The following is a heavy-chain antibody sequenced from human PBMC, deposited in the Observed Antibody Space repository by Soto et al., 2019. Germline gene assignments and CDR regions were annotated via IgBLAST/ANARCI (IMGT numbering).Heavy chain of an antibody. D-gene: IGHD2-15*01. CDR1: GGTFSSYA. CDR2: IIPIFGTA. V-gene: IGHV1-69*06. Sequence: ASVKVSCKASGGTFSSYAISWVRQAPGQGLEWMGGIIPIFGTANYAQKFQGRVTITADKSTSTAYMELSSLRSEDTAVYYCAREGDCSGGSCYFSTRPYNWFDPWGQGTLFTVSS. J-gene: IGHJ5*02. CDR3: AREGDCSGGSCYFSTRPYNWFDP.